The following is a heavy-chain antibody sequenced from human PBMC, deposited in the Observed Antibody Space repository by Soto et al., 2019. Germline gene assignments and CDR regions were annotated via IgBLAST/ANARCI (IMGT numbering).Heavy chain of an antibody. CDR2: INPSGGST. V-gene: IGHV1-46*01. D-gene: IGHD4-17*01. Sequence: ASVKVSCKASGYTFTSYYMHWVRQAPGQGLEWMGIINPSGGSTSYAQKFQGRVTMTRDTSTSTVYMELGSLRSEDTAVYYCARDAMTTVVKDYYYGMDVWGQGTTVTVSS. J-gene: IGHJ6*02. CDR1: GYTFTSYY. CDR3: ARDAMTTVVKDYYYGMDV.